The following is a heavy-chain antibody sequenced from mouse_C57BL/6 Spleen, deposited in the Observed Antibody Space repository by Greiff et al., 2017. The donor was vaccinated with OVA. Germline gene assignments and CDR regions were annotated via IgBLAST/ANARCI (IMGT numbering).Heavy chain of an antibody. CDR1: GFTFSSYG. CDR3: ARHLLLRYAMDY. Sequence: EVQVVESGGDLVKPGGSLKLSCAASGFTFSSYGMSWVRQTPDKRLEWVATISSGGSYTYYPDSVKGRFTISRDNAKNTLYLQMSSLKAEDTAMCDCARHLLLRYAMDYWGQGTSVTVSS. J-gene: IGHJ4*01. CDR2: ISSGGSYT. V-gene: IGHV5-6*01. D-gene: IGHD1-1*01.